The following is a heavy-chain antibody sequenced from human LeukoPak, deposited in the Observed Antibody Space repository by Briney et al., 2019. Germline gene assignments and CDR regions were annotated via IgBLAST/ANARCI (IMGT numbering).Heavy chain of an antibody. J-gene: IGHJ4*02. CDR1: GFTFSSYS. CDR3: ARDPPHTYYYGSGSFDY. CDR2: ISSSSSTI. V-gene: IGHV3-48*01. Sequence: GGSLRLSCAASGFTFSSYSMNWVRQAPGKGLEWVSYISSSSSTIYYADSVKGRFTISRDNAKNSLYLQMNSLRAEGTAVYYCARDPPHTYYYGSGSFDYWGQGTLVTVSS. D-gene: IGHD3-10*01.